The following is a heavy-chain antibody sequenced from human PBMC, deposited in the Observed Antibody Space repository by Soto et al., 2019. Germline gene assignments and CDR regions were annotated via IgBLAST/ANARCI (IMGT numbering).Heavy chain of an antibody. Sequence: GGSLRLSCAASGFVFNMYWMHWVRQVPGEGPEWVTRINDDGTRTDYADSAKGRFTISRDNAKDILYLQMNALRVDDTAVYYCIRGPRPSSFGTGRFWARGTLFTDSS. D-gene: IGHD3-10*01. CDR1: GFVFNMYW. CDR2: INDDGTRT. V-gene: IGHV3-74*01. CDR3: IRGPRPSSFGTGRF. J-gene: IGHJ4*01.